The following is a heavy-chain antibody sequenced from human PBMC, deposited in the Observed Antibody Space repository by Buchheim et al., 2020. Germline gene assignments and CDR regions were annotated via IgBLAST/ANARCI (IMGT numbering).Heavy chain of an antibody. CDR2: TFHNGSA. Sequence: QVQLQESGPGLVKPSGTLSLTCAVSGDSIGRNNWWSWVRQTPGKGLEWIGETFHNGSANYNPSLKSRASISADKSKNQFSLKLSSVTAADTAVYYCARKRPYFYDSSGYYAYYFDYWGQGTL. J-gene: IGHJ4*02. D-gene: IGHD3-22*01. V-gene: IGHV4-4*02. CDR1: GDSIGRNNW. CDR3: ARKRPYFYDSSGYYAYYFDY.